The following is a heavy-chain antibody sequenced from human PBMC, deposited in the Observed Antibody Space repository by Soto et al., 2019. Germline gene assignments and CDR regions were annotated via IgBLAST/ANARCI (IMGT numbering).Heavy chain of an antibody. CDR2: IYNGGST. V-gene: IGHV3-66*01. CDR1: GFTVSSNY. J-gene: IGHJ6*02. CDR3: ARDRIPTGMDV. Sequence: EVQLVESGGGLVQPGGSLRLSCAASGFTVSSNYMSWVHQAPGKGLEWVSVIYNGGSTYYADSVKGRFTISRDNSKNTLYLQTNSLRAEDTAVYYCARDRIPTGMDVWGQGTTVTVSS.